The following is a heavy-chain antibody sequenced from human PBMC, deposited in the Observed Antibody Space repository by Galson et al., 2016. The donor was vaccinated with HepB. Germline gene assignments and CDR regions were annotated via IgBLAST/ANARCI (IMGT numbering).Heavy chain of an antibody. Sequence: SLRLSCAASGFTFSSYAISWVRQAPGKGLGWVSGISASVGSTFYADSVKGRFTISRDDSKNTLSLQMNSLRAEDTAVYYCAKDTGELGGAFDVWGQGTMVTVSS. J-gene: IGHJ3*01. V-gene: IGHV3-23*01. CDR1: GFTFSSYA. CDR3: AKDTGELGGAFDV. D-gene: IGHD1-26*01. CDR2: ISASVGST.